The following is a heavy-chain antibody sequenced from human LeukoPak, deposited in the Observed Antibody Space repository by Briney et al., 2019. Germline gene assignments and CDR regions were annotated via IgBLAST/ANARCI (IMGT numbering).Heavy chain of an antibody. CDR2: INPNSGGT. CDR3: ARDPNAKYYGDHLYYYYYMDV. V-gene: IGHV1-2*02. D-gene: IGHD4-17*01. J-gene: IGHJ6*03. CDR1: GYTFTGYY. Sequence: GASVKVSCKASGYTFTGYYMHWVRQAPGQGLEWMGWINPNSGGTNYAQKFQGRVTMTRDTSISTAYMELSRLRSDDTAVYYCARDPNAKYYGDHLYYYYYMDVWGKGTTVTVSS.